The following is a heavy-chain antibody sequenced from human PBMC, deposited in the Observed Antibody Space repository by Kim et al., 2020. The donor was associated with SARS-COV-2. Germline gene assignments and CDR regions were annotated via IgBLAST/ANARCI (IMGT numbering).Heavy chain of an antibody. CDR2: IYYSGST. V-gene: IGHV4-59*01. J-gene: IGHJ5*02. D-gene: IGHD3-22*01. CDR3: ARENDSSGYYYGNWFDP. Sequence: SETLCLTCTVSGGSISSYYWSWIRQPPGKGLEWIGYIYYSGSTNYNPSLKSRVTISVDTSKNQFSLKLSSVTAADTAVYYCARENDSSGYYYGNWFDPWGQGTLVTVSS. CDR1: GGSISSYY.